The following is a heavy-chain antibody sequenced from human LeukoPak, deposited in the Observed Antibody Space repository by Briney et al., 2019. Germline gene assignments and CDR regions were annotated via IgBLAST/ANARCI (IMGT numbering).Heavy chain of an antibody. J-gene: IGHJ6*02. CDR3: AKDRSEDIVVVPAVSSPIFGMDV. CDR2: ISYDGSNK. CDR1: GFTFSSYG. Sequence: GGSLRLSCAASGFTFSSYGMHGVRQAPGKGLEGVAVISYDGSNKYYADSVKGRFTISRDNYKNTLYLKMNSLRAEDTAVYYCAKDRSEDIVVVPAVSSPIFGMDVWGQGTTVTVSS. D-gene: IGHD2-2*01. V-gene: IGHV3-30*18.